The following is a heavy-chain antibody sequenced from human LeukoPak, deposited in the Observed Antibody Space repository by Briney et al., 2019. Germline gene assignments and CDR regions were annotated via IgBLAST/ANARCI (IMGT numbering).Heavy chain of an antibody. D-gene: IGHD6-13*01. Sequence: PSETLSLTCTVSGGSISSSYWSWIRQPPGKGLAWIGYIFYGGTTSYNPSLKSRVSLSVDTSKNQFSLKLNSVIAADTAVYYCARVSGVPLVAFYIWAQGTMVTVSS. V-gene: IGHV4-59*01. CDR2: IFYGGTT. J-gene: IGHJ3*02. CDR3: ARVSGVPLVAFYI. CDR1: GGSISSSY.